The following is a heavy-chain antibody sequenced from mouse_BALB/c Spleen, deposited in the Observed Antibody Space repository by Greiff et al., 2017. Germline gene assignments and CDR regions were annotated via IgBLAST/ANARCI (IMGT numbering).Heavy chain of an antibody. CDR1: GFDFSRYW. CDR2: INPDSSTI. Sequence: DVHLVESGGGLVQPGGSLKLSCAASGFDFSRYWMSWVRQAPGKGLEWIGEINPDSSTINYTPSLKDKFIISRDNAKNTLYLQMSKVRSEDTALYYCARGYYGRGDYAMDYWGQGTSVTVSS. V-gene: IGHV4-1*02. CDR3: ARGYYGRGDYAMDY. J-gene: IGHJ4*01. D-gene: IGHD1-1*01.